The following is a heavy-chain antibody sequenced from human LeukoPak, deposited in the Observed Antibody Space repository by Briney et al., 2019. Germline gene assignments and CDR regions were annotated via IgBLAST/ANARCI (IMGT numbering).Heavy chain of an antibody. J-gene: IGHJ4*02. V-gene: IGHV1-8*02. CDR3: ARGRLGRSRRFGELLPDY. Sequence: VASVKVSCTASGYTFTGYYMHWVRQAPGQGLEWMGWINPNSGNTGYAQKLQGRVTMTRNTSISTAYMELSSLRSEDTAVYYCARGRLGRSRRFGELLPDYWGQGTLVTVSS. CDR1: GYTFTGYY. D-gene: IGHD3-10*01. CDR2: INPNSGNT.